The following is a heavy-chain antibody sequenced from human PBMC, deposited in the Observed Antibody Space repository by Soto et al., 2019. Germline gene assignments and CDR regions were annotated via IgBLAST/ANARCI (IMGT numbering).Heavy chain of an antibody. J-gene: IGHJ5*02. Sequence: EVQLVESGGGLVKPGGSLRLSCAASGFTFSNAWMSWVRQAPGKGLEWVGHIKSKTDGGTTDYAAPVKGRFTISRDDSKNTLYLQMNSLKTEDTPVYYCTTDKSTDYYDFWSGYYYNWFDPWGQGTLVTVSS. CDR2: IKSKTDGGTT. V-gene: IGHV3-15*01. CDR1: GFTFSNAW. CDR3: TTDKSTDYYDFWSGYYYNWFDP. D-gene: IGHD3-3*01.